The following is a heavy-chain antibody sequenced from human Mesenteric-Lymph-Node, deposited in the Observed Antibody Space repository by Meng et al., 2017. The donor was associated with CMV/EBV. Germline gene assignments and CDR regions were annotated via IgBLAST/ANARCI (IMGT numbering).Heavy chain of an antibody. CDR3: ARARSLDY. D-gene: IGHD1-26*01. CDR1: GVNLRSYW. CDR2: INQDGSEK. J-gene: IGHJ4*02. V-gene: IGHV3-7*04. Sequence: LRLSCAASGVNLRSYWMSWVRQAPGKGLEWVANINQDGSEKYYVDSVKGRFTISRDNAKNSLFLQMNSLIAEDTALYYCARARSLDYWGQGTLVTVSS.